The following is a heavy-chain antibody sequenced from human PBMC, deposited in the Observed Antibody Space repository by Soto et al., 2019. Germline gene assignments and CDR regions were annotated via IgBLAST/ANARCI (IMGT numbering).Heavy chain of an antibody. CDR3: TRVIAVARYYFDF. J-gene: IGHJ4*02. CDR1: GFTLGDYT. D-gene: IGHD6-19*01. CDR2: IRSKAYGGTT. V-gene: IGHV3-49*03. Sequence: GGSLKLSCTASGFTLGDYTMNWFRQAPGKVLEWVGFIRSKAYGGTTEYAASVKGRFTIPRDYSKSIAYLQMNSLKSEDTAVYYCTRVIAVARYYFDFWGQGTLVTVSS.